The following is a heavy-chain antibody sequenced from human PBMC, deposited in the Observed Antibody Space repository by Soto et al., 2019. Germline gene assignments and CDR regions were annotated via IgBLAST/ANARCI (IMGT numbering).Heavy chain of an antibody. Sequence: GGSLRLSCAASGFTFSSYWMSWVRQAPGKGLEWVANIKQDGSEKYYVDSVKGRFTISRDNAKNSLYLQMNSLRAEDTAVYYCARENDPIAVAGAFDIWGQGTMVTVSS. D-gene: IGHD6-19*01. V-gene: IGHV3-7*01. CDR3: ARENDPIAVAGAFDI. CDR2: IKQDGSEK. J-gene: IGHJ3*02. CDR1: GFTFSSYW.